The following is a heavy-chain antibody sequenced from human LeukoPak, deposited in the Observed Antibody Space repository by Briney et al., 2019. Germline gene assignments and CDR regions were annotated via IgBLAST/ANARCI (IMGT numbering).Heavy chain of an antibody. CDR2: INHSGST. Sequence: SETLSLTCAVYGGSFSGYYWSWIRQPPGKGLEWIGEINHSGSTNYNPSLKSRVTISVDTSKNQFSLKLSSVTPEDTAVYYCVRAYYFKCWGQGIQVTVSS. CDR1: GGSFSGYY. V-gene: IGHV4-34*01. J-gene: IGHJ4*02. CDR3: VRAYYFKC.